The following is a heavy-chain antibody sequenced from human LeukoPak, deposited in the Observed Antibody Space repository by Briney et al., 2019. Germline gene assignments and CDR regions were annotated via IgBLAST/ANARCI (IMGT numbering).Heavy chain of an antibody. V-gene: IGHV5-51*01. Sequence: GESLEISFKGSGYSFTSYWIDWVRQMPGKGLEWVWIIYPGESDTRYSPSFQGQVTISADQSISKAYLQWSSLKASDAATYYCARPTIFGVVMGAFDIWGQGTMVTVSS. CDR2: IYPGESDT. D-gene: IGHD3-3*01. J-gene: IGHJ3*02. CDR3: ARPTIFGVVMGAFDI. CDR1: GYSFTSYW.